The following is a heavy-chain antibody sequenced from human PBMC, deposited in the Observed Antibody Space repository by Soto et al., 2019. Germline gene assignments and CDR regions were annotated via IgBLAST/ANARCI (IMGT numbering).Heavy chain of an antibody. Sequence: ASVKVSCKASGYTFTSYDINWVRQATGQGLEWMGWMNPNSGNTGYAQKFQGRVTMTRNTSISTAYMELSSLRSEDTAVYYCAREGCSSTSCYGNYYYYYMDVWGKGTTVTVSS. CDR2: MNPNSGNT. CDR1: GYTFTSYD. CDR3: AREGCSSTSCYGNYYYYYMDV. J-gene: IGHJ6*03. D-gene: IGHD2-2*01. V-gene: IGHV1-8*01.